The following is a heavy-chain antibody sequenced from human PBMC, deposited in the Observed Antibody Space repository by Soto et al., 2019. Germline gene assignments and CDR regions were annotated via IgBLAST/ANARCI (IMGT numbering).Heavy chain of an antibody. CDR3: ARLLWYYDILTGFQNPHFDY. V-gene: IGHV4-39*01. CDR2: IYYSGST. Sequence: SETLSLTCTVSGGSISSSSYYWGWIRQPPGKGLEWIGSIYYSGSTYYNPSLKSRVTISVDTSKNQFSLKLSSVTAADTAVYYCARLLWYYDILTGFQNPHFDYWGQGTLVTVSS. CDR1: GGSISSSSYY. D-gene: IGHD3-9*01. J-gene: IGHJ4*02.